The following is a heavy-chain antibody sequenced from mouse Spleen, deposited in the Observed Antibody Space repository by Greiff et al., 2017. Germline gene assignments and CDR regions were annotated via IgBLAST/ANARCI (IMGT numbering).Heavy chain of an antibody. CDR1: GYTFTSYG. CDR2: IYPRSGNT. Sequence: VQGVESGAELARPGASVKLSCKASGYTFTSYGISWVKQRTGQGLEWIGEIYPRSGNTYYNEKFKGKATLTADKSSSTAYMELRSLTSEDSAVYFCARGRYGNYVGAMDYWGQGTSVTVSS. D-gene: IGHD2-10*02. CDR3: ARGRYGNYVGAMDY. V-gene: IGHV1-81*01. J-gene: IGHJ4*01.